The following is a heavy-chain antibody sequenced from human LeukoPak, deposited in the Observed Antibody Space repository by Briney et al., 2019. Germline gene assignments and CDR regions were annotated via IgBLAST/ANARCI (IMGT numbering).Heavy chain of an antibody. J-gene: IGHJ3*02. V-gene: IGHV3-30-3*01. CDR3: AREDWNYHLDAFDI. CDR2: ISYDGSNK. CDR1: GFTFSSYA. Sequence: PGRSLRLSCAASGFTFSSYAMHWVRQAPGKGLEWVAVISYDGSNKYYADSVKGRFTISRDNSKNTLYLQMNSLRAEDTAVYYCAREDWNYHLDAFDIWGQGTMVTVSS. D-gene: IGHD1-7*01.